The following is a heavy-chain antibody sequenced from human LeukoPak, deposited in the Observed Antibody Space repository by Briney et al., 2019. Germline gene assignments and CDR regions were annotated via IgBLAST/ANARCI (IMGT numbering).Heavy chain of an antibody. CDR1: GGSISSGDYY. J-gene: IGHJ5*01. D-gene: IGHD5-12*01. Sequence: PSETLSLTCAVSGGSISSGDYYWSWIRQPPGKGLEWIGYNYYSGTTYYNPSLKSRVTISVDTSKNQFSDTAVYYCARRGGVSGYDFDFWGQGTLVTVSS. V-gene: IGHV4-30-4*02. CDR3: DFDF. CDR2: NYYSGTT.